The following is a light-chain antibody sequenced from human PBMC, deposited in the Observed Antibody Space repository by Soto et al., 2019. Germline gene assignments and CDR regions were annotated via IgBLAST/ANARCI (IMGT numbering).Light chain of an antibody. J-gene: IGKJ4*01. CDR2: DAS. CDR3: QQYNSYSLT. Sequence: DIQMTQSPSTLSASVGDRVTITCRASQSISSWLAWYQQKPGKAPKLLIYDASSLESGVPTRFSGSGSGTDFTLTISRLQPDDFATYYCQQYNSYSLTFGGGTKVEIK. CDR1: QSISSW. V-gene: IGKV1-5*01.